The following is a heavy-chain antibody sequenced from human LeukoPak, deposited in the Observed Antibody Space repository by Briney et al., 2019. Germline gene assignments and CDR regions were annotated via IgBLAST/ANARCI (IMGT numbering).Heavy chain of an antibody. CDR1: GGSIGSYY. CDR2: IYYSGST. V-gene: IGHV4-59*01. D-gene: IGHD2-2*01. CDR3: ARGRLHYCSSTSCSGYYYYYGMDV. J-gene: IGHJ6*04. Sequence: SETLSLTCTVSGGSIGSYYWSWLRQPPGKGLEWFGYIYYSGSTNYNPSLKSRVTISVDTSKNQFSLKLSSVTAADTAVYYCARGRLHYCSSTSCSGYYYYYGMDVWGKGTTVTVSS.